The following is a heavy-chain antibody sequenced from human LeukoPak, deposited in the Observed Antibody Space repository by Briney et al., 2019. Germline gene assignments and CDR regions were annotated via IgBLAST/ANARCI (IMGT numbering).Heavy chain of an antibody. Sequence: KPSETLSLTCTVSGGSISSYYWSWIRQPPGKGLEWIGYIYYSGSTNYNPSLKSRVTISVDTSKNQFSLKLSSVTAADTAVYYCARGRYCDFWSGKSNWFDPWGQGTLVTVSS. CDR3: ARGRYCDFWSGKSNWFDP. D-gene: IGHD3-3*01. J-gene: IGHJ5*02. V-gene: IGHV4-59*01. CDR2: IYYSGST. CDR1: GGSISSYY.